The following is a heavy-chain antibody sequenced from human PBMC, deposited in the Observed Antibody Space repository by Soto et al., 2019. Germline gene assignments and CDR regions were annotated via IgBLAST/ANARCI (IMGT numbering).Heavy chain of an antibody. V-gene: IGHV3-23*01. CDR2: ISGSGGST. Sequence: PGGSLRLSCAASGFTFSSYAMSWVRQAPGKGLEWVSAISGSGGSTYYADSVKGRFTISRDNSKNTLYLQMNSLRAEDTAVYYCAKDLLEQWLVVLSVYYFDYWGHGTLVTVSS. D-gene: IGHD6-19*01. CDR3: AKDLLEQWLVVLSVYYFDY. J-gene: IGHJ4*01. CDR1: GFTFSSYA.